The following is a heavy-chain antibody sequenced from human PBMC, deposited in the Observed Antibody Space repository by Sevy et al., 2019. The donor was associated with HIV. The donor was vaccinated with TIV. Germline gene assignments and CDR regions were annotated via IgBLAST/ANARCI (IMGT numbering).Heavy chain of an antibody. CDR2: ISYGRSDK. V-gene: IGHV3-30*02. CDR1: GFTFGSYG. CDR3: ARVFSSYYFDY. J-gene: IGHJ4*02. Sequence: GGSLRLSCAASGFTFGSYGMHWVRQAPGKGLEWVAYISYGRSDKNYGDSVKDRFTISRDNSKNTVYLQMNSLRAEDTAMYYCARVFSSYYFDYWGQGTLVTVSS.